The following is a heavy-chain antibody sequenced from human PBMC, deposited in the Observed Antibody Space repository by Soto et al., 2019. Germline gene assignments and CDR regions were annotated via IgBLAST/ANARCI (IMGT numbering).Heavy chain of an antibody. J-gene: IGHJ6*02. V-gene: IGHV1-8*01. D-gene: IGHD3-22*01. CDR1: GYTFTSYD. CDR3: ARERAVVITTMVRKDSYYYCMDV. CDR2: MNPNSGNI. Sequence: QVQLVQSGAEVKKPGASVKVSCKASGYTFTSYDINWVRQATGQGLEWMGWMNPNSGNIGYAQKFQGRVTMTRNTTISTLYMELSRLRSEDTAVYYCARERAVVITTMVRKDSYYYCMDVWGQGTTVTVSS.